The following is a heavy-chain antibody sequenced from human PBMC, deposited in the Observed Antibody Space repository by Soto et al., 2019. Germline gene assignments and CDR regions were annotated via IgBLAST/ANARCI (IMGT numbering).Heavy chain of an antibody. V-gene: IGHV3-48*02. J-gene: IGHJ6*02. CDR2: ISGRTNTI. Sequence: QLVESGGGFVQPGGSLRLSCVGSGFIFSTYNMNWVRQAPGKGLEWVSYISGRTNTIYYADSVKGRFTISRDNAKNSLFLQMSSLSDDDTAVYYCARQRDAFGLDVWGQGTTVTVSS. CDR1: GFIFSTYN. CDR3: ARQRDAFGLDV.